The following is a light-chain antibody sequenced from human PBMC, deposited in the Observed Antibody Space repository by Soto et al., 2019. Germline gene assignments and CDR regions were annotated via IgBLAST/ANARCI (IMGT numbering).Light chain of an antibody. CDR3: QQYNNWPMLT. Sequence: TQSPATLSLSPGDRATLSCRASQSITNSLAWYRHQPGQPPRLLIYDASKRATGIPARFIGSGSGTHFTLTISSLQSEDFAVYYCQQYNNWPMLTFGGGTKVDIK. CDR1: QSITNS. V-gene: IGKV3D-15*01. J-gene: IGKJ4*01. CDR2: DAS.